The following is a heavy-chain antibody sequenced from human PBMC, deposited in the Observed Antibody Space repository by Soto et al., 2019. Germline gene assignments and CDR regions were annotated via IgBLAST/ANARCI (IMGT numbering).Heavy chain of an antibody. CDR3: ARVGGSVLRFLEWLLQNYGMDV. V-gene: IGHV3-30-3*01. J-gene: IGHJ6*02. CDR2: ISYDGSNK. Sequence: PGGSLRLSCAASGFTFSSYAMHWVRQAPGKGLEWVAVISYDGSNKYYADSVKGRFTISRDNSKNTLYLQMNSLRAEDTAVYYCARVGGSVLRFLEWLLQNYGMDVWGQGTTVTVS. D-gene: IGHD3-3*01. CDR1: GFTFSSYA.